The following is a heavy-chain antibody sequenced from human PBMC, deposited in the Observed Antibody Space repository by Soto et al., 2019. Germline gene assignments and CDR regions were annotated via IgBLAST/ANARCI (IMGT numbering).Heavy chain of an antibody. CDR2: IYYSGST. V-gene: IGHV4-59*08. Sequence: PSETMYLTCTVSGGSISSYYWSWTRQPTGKGLEWIGYIYYSGSTNYNPSLKSRVTISVDTSKNQFSLKLSSVTAADTAVYYCARVRRVATMFFDYWGQGTLVTVSS. CDR1: GGSISSYY. J-gene: IGHJ4*02. CDR3: ARVRRVATMFFDY. D-gene: IGHD5-12*01.